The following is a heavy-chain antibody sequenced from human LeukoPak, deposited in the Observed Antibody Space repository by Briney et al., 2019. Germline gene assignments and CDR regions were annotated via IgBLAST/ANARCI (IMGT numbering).Heavy chain of an antibody. CDR3: APDDYGDYGPWFDP. Sequence: APVKVSCKASGGTFSSYAISWVRQAPGQGLVWMGRIIPILGIANYAQKFQGRVTITADKSTSTAYMELSSLRSEDTAVYYCAPDDYGDYGPWFDPWGQGTLVTVSS. CDR2: IIPILGIA. J-gene: IGHJ5*02. V-gene: IGHV1-69*04. D-gene: IGHD4-17*01. CDR1: GGTFSSYA.